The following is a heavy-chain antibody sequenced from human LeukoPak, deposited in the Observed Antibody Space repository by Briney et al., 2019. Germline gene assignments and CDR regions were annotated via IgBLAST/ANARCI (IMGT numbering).Heavy chain of an antibody. J-gene: IGHJ2*01. CDR3: ARGGDWYFDL. V-gene: IGHV4-34*01. Sequence: SETLSLTCAVYGGSLSGYYWSWIRQPPRKGLEWIGEIKHSRSTNYNPSLKSRVTISVDTSKNPFSLKLSSVTAADTAVYYCARGGDWYFDLWGRGTLVTVSS. CDR1: GGSLSGYY. CDR2: IKHSRST. D-gene: IGHD3-10*01.